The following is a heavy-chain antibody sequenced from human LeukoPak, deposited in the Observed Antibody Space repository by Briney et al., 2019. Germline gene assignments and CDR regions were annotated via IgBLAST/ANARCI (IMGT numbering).Heavy chain of an antibody. CDR1: GFTFSSYA. J-gene: IGHJ3*02. CDR3: AREVGTPQAFDI. CDR2: ISGSGGST. Sequence: GGSLRLSCAASGFTFSSYAMSWVRQAPGKGLEWVSAISGSGGSTYYADSVRGRFTISRDNAKNSLYLQMNSLKAEDTAIYYCAREVGTPQAFDIWGQGTMVTVSS. V-gene: IGHV3-23*01. D-gene: IGHD1-26*01.